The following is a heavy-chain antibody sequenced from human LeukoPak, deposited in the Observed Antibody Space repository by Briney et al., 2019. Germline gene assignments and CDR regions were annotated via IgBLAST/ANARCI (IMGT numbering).Heavy chain of an antibody. Sequence: GGSLRLSCAASGFTFSSYAMHWVRQAPGKGLEWVAVISYDGSNKYYADSVKSRFTISRDNSKNTLYLQMNSLRAEDTAVYYCARVLGGYSGSLDYWGQGTLVTVSS. CDR1: GFTFSSYA. V-gene: IGHV3-30-3*01. CDR2: ISYDGSNK. CDR3: ARVLGGYSGSLDY. D-gene: IGHD1-26*01. J-gene: IGHJ4*02.